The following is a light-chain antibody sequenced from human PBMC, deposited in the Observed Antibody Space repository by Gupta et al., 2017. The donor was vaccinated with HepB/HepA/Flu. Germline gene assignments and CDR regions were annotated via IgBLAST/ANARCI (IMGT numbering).Light chain of an antibody. CDR2: DVS. V-gene: IGLV2-14*01. CDR1: SSDVGAYNY. Sequence: QSALTHPASVPGSPGQSITISCTGTSSDVGAYNYVSWYQQHPGKAPKIMVYDVSDRPSGVSTRFSASKSGNTASLTISGLQAEDYADYFCSSYTSSITCVFGTGTKVTVL. CDR3: SSYTSSITCV. J-gene: IGLJ1*01.